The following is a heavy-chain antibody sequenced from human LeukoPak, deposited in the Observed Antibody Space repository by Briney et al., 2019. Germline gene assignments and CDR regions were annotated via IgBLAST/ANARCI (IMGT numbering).Heavy chain of an antibody. CDR3: AGLSWLPPNVNGMDV. CDR2: VYYRGST. CDR1: GGSISSSNDY. Sequence: SETLSLTCTVSGGSISSSNDYWVWIRQPPGKGLEYVGSVYYRGSTNYKPSLKSRVTISVDTSKNQFSLKLTSVTAADTAVYYCAGLSWLPPNVNGMDVWGQGTTVTVSS. D-gene: IGHD3-22*01. J-gene: IGHJ6*02. V-gene: IGHV4-39*07.